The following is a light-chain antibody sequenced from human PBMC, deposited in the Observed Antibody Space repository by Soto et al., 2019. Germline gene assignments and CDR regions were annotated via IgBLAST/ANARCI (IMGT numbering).Light chain of an antibody. CDR1: QNINNNY. CDR3: QQHGISHIT. V-gene: IGKV3-20*01. J-gene: IGKJ5*01. Sequence: VLTQSPGTLSLSPGGRATLSCRASQNINNNYLAWYQHNPGQAPRLLIYDASLRATGVPDRFSGSGSGTDFTLTITRLEPDDSAVYYCQQHGISHITFGQGTRLEIK. CDR2: DAS.